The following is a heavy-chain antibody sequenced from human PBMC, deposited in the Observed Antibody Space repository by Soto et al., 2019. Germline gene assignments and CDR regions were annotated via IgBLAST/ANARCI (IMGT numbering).Heavy chain of an antibody. CDR3: AKRRSGSYYVGY. D-gene: IGHD1-26*01. J-gene: IGHJ4*02. CDR2: ISGSGGST. CDR1: GFSFDTYA. Sequence: PGGSLRLSCAASGFSFDTYAMSWVRQAPGKGLEWVSAISGSGGSTYYADSVKGRFTISRDNSKNTLYLQMNSLRAEDTAVYYCAKRRSGSYYVGYWGQGTLVTVSS. V-gene: IGHV3-23*01.